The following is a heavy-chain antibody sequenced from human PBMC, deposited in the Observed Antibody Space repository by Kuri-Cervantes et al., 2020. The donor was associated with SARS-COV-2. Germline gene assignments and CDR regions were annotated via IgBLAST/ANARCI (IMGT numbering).Heavy chain of an antibody. D-gene: IGHD3-22*01. Sequence: SVKVSCKASGYTFTGYYMHWVRQAPGQGLEWMGWINPNSGGTNYAQKFQGWVTMTRDTSISTVYMELSRLRSDDTAVYYCARSTPFRRLAVISQGGAFDIWGQGTMVTVSS. CDR2: INPNSGGT. CDR1: GYTFTGYY. V-gene: IGHV1-2*04. J-gene: IGHJ3*02. CDR3: ARSTPFRRLAVISQGGAFDI.